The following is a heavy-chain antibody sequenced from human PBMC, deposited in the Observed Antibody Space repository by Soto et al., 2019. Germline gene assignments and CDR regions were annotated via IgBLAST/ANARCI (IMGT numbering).Heavy chain of an antibody. D-gene: IGHD4-17*01. CDR2: IYYSGST. J-gene: IGHJ5*02. Sequence: AETLSLTCTVSGGSISSYYWSWIRQPPGKGLEWIGYIYYSGSTNYNPSLKSRVTISVDTSKNQFSLKLSSVTAADTAVYYCARTVADYNWFDPWGQGTLVTVSS. CDR1: GGSISSYY. V-gene: IGHV4-59*01. CDR3: ARTVADYNWFDP.